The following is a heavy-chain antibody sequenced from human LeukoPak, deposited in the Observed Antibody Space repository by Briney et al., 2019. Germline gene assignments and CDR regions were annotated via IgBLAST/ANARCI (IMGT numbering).Heavy chain of an antibody. V-gene: IGHV1-3*01. CDR1: GYTFTSYA. J-gene: IGHJ6*02. CDR3: AREAGYSGYGWAYYYYYGMDV. CDR2: INAGNGNT. D-gene: IGHD5-12*01. Sequence: ASVKVSCKASGYTFTSYAMHWVRQAPGQRREWMGWINAGNGNTKYSQKFQGRVTITRDTSASTAYMELSSLRSEDTAVYYCAREAGYSGYGWAYYYYYGMDVWGQGTTVTVSS.